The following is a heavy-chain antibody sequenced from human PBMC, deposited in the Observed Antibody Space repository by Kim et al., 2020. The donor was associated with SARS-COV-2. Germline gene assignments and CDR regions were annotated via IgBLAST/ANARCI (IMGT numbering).Heavy chain of an antibody. V-gene: IGHV3-23*01. CDR3: ARGHVAD. D-gene: IGHD5-12*01. J-gene: IGHJ4*02. Sequence: GGATFSPDSVKGRLTISGDTSKNTVSLQMNSLRAEDTAVYYCARGHVADWGQGTLVTVSS. CDR2: GGAT.